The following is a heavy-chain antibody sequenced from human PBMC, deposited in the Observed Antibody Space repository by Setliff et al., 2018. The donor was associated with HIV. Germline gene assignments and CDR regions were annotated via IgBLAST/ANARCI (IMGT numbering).Heavy chain of an antibody. CDR2: ISSSSSTI. CDR1: GFTFSSYS. V-gene: IGHV3-48*04. J-gene: IGHJ6*02. Sequence: GGSLRLSCAASGFTFSSYSMNWVRQAPGKGLEWVSCISSSSSTIYYADSVQGRFIISRDNSKNSLYLQMNGLRVEDTGVYYCARDNLYYNLYDGSPVYGMDVWGQGTTVTVSS. D-gene: IGHD3-3*01. CDR3: ARDNLYYNLYDGSPVYGMDV.